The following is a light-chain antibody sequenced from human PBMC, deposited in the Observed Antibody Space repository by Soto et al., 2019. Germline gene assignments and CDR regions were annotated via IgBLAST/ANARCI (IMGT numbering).Light chain of an antibody. J-gene: IGLJ3*02. V-gene: IGLV2-14*01. CDR3: SSYTQFSTVV. CDR2: EVS. CDR1: SSDVGAYNY. Sequence: QSVLTQPASVSGSPGQSITISCTGTSSDVGAYNYVPWYRQHPGKAPKLVIYEVSNRPSGISSRFSGSKSGNTASLTISGLQAEDEADYYCSSYTQFSTVVFGGGTKLTVL.